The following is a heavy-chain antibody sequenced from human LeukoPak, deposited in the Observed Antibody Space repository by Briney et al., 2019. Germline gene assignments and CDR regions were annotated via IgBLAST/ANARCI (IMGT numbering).Heavy chain of an antibody. CDR3: ARAPRNSSTMLDY. V-gene: IGHV1-46*01. Sequence: GASVKVSCKGSGYTFTSYWIQWVRQAPGQGLEWMGLISPDGGSTAYAHRFQGRVTMTRDTSTSTVYMDLSSLRSEDTAMYYCARAPRNSSTMLDYWGQGTLVTVSS. D-gene: IGHD6-13*01. CDR1: GYTFTSYW. CDR2: ISPDGGST. J-gene: IGHJ4*02.